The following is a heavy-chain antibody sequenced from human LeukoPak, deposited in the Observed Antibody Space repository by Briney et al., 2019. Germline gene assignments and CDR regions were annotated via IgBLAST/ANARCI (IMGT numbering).Heavy chain of an antibody. Sequence: ASVKVSCKASGYTFTDYYMHWVRQAPGQGFEWMGWINPNDGDTNYAQKFQGRVTMTRDTSISTAHMEVSRLRSDDTAVYYCARANVLYCSSSTCLLDYWGQGTLVTVSS. J-gene: IGHJ4*02. CDR2: INPNDGDT. D-gene: IGHD2-2*01. CDR3: ARANVLYCSSSTCLLDY. CDR1: GYTFTDYY. V-gene: IGHV1-2*02.